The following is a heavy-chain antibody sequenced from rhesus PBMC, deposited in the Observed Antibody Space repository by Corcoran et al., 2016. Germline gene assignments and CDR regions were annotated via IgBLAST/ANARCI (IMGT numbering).Heavy chain of an antibody. CDR1: GASMSGYYY. CDR3: ARGGQPHDAFDF. Sequence: QVKLQQWGEGLVKPSETLSLTCAVYGASMSGYYYWTWIRQAPGKGLEVVGNFDGYSRKTKYNPSLKNRVTISGDTSKKQFSLRLNSVTAADTAVYYCARGGQPHDAFDFWGQGLRVTVSS. J-gene: IGHJ3*01. D-gene: IGHD1-1*01. CDR2: FDGYSRKT. V-gene: IGHV4-73*01.